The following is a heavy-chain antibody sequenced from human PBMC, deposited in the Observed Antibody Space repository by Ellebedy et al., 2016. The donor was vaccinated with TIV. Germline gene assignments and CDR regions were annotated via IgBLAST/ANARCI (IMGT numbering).Heavy chain of an antibody. J-gene: IGHJ5*02. D-gene: IGHD5-18*01. CDR2: IGVGSTTI. CDR3: ARYDQRGYEGS. V-gene: IGHV3-48*02. Sequence: PGGSLRLSCAASGFTFSSYAMNWVRQAPGKGLEWISCIGVGSTTIYYADSVRRRFTISRDNAKNSLYLHMNSLRDEDTAVYYCARYDQRGYEGSWGQGTLVTVSS. CDR1: GFTFSSYA.